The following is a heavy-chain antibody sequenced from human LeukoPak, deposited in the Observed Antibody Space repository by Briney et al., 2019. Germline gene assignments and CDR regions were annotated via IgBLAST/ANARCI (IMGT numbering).Heavy chain of an antibody. J-gene: IGHJ4*02. Sequence: PGGSLRLSCAASGFTFSSYGMHRVRQAPGKGLEWVAVISYDGSNKYYADSVKGRFTISRDNSKNTLYLQMNSLRAEDTAVYYCAKHTAGRSFGLDYWGQGTLVTVSS. V-gene: IGHV3-30*18. CDR1: GFTFSSYG. D-gene: IGHD6-19*01. CDR2: ISYDGSNK. CDR3: AKHTAGRSFGLDY.